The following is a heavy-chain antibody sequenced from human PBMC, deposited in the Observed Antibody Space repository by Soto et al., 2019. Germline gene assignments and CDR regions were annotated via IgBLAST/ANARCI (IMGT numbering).Heavy chain of an antibody. V-gene: IGHV3-21*01. CDR1: GFTFSSYS. CDR2: ISSSSSYI. CDR3: ARQYSSGWYGGYFQH. Sequence: EVQLVESGGGLVKPGGSLRLSCAASGFTFSSYSMNWVRQAPGKGLEWVSSISSSSSYIYYADSVKGRFTISRDNAKNSPYLQMNSLRAEDTAVYYCARQYSSGWYGGYFQHWGQGTLVTVSS. J-gene: IGHJ1*01. D-gene: IGHD6-19*01.